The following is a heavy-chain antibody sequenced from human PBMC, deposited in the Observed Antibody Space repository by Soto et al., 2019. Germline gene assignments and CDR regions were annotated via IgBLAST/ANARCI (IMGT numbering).Heavy chain of an antibody. Sequence: PSETLSFTCTVSGGSISSGGYHWNWLRQPPGKGLEWIGQIQSSGSASYNPSLQNRVTISVDTTKNQFSLKLSSVTAADTAVYFCSNLAAGARGRGYWGQGTLVTVSS. CDR2: IQSSGSA. CDR3: SNLAAGARGRGY. J-gene: IGHJ4*02. V-gene: IGHV4-31*03. CDR1: GGSISSGGYH. D-gene: IGHD2-15*01.